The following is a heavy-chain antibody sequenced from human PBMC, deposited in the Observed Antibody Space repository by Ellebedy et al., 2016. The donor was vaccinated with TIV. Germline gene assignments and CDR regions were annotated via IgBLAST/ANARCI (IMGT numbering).Heavy chain of an antibody. CDR1: GYTFTSYY. CDR2: INPSGGST. D-gene: IGHD5-18*01. V-gene: IGHV1-46*01. J-gene: IGHJ4*02. Sequence: ASVKVSXKASGYTFTSYYMHWVRQAPGQGLEWMGIINPSGGSTSYAQKFQGRVTMTRDTSTSTVYMELSSLRSEDTAVYYCARWDTAMVDFDYWGQGTLVTVSS. CDR3: ARWDTAMVDFDY.